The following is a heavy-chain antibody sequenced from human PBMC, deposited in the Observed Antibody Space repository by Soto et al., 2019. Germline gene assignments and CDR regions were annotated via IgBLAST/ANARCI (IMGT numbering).Heavy chain of an antibody. CDR1: GFTFTDAW. CDR2: IKTKGDGGTA. V-gene: IGHV3-15*01. Sequence: EVQLVESGGGLVKPGGSLTLSCTASGFTFTDAWMSWVRQAPGKGLEWVGRIKTKGDGGTADFAAPVKGRFTMSRDDSKNTLYLQLNNLKTEVTAVYYCTTLPLDYWGQGALFTVSS. CDR3: TTLPLDY. J-gene: IGHJ4*02.